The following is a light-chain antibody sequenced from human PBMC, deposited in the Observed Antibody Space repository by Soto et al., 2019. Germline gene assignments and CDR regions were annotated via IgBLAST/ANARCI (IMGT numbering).Light chain of an antibody. CDR2: AAS. J-gene: IGKJ5*01. CDR1: QSISTY. V-gene: IGKV1-39*01. CDR3: QQCYSSPLT. Sequence: DMKVNQSLGTLSANVGERVTITCLASQSISTYLNWYQQKPGKAPKLLIYAASSLQSGVPSRFSGSGSGTDFTLTISSLQPEDFATYYCQQCYSSPLTFGRGTRLEIK.